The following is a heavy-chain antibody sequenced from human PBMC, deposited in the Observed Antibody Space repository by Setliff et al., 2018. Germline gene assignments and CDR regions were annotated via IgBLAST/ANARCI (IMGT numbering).Heavy chain of an antibody. CDR3: ARSRYELPHYYCDY. CDR2: IEWDGDK. D-gene: IGHD1-7*01. J-gene: IGHJ4*02. Sequence: SGPTLVNPTQTLTLTCTFSGFSLTTSGTCVTWIRQPPGKALEWLARIEWDGDKYYNTSLRTRLTLSKDTSKNQVFLTMTNMDPVDTATYYCARSRYELPHYYCDYWGQGILVTVSS. CDR1: GFSLTTSGTC. V-gene: IGHV2-70*11.